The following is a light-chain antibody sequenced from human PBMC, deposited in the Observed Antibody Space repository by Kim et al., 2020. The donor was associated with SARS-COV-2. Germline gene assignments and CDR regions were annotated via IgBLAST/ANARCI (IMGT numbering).Light chain of an antibody. CDR1: QGISSA. Sequence: AIQLTQSPSSLSASVGDRVTITCRASQGISSALAWYQQKPGKATKLLIYDASSLESGVPSRFSGSGSGTDFTLTISSLQPEDFATYYCQQFNNYPYTFGQGTKLEI. V-gene: IGKV1D-13*01. CDR3: QQFNNYPYT. CDR2: DAS. J-gene: IGKJ2*01.